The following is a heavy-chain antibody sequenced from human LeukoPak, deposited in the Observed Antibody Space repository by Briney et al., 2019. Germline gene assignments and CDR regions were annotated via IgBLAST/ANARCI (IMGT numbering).Heavy chain of an antibody. D-gene: IGHD1-26*01. Sequence: ASVKVSCKASSYTFTRYGISWVRQAPGQGLEWMGWISGYNGNTSYAQKFQGRVSMTADTSTSTAYMELRSLRSDDTAVYYCARSGRGTYYYFDLWGQGTLVTVSS. CDR2: ISGYNGNT. CDR3: ARSGRGTYYYFDL. CDR1: SYTFTRYG. J-gene: IGHJ4*02. V-gene: IGHV1-18*01.